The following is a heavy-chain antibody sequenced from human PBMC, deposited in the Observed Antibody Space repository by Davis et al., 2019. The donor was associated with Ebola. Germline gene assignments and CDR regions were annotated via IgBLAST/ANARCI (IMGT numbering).Heavy chain of an antibody. CDR1: GFTFSGSA. CDR2: INHSGST. D-gene: IGHD1-26*01. CDR3: ARVRSYTWFDP. V-gene: IGHV4-34*01. J-gene: IGHJ5*02. Sequence: ESLKISCAASGFTFSGSAMHWVRQPPGKGLEWIGEINHSGSTNYNPSLKSRVTISVDTSKNQFSLKLSSVTAADTAVYYCARVRSYTWFDPWGQGTLVTVSS.